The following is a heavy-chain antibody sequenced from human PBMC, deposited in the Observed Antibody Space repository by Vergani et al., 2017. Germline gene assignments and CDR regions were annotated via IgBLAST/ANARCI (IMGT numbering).Heavy chain of an antibody. CDR2: ISYDGSNK. V-gene: IGHV3-30-3*01. CDR1: GFTFSSYA. CDR3: AANPKTTPSCGGDCHPH. Sequence: QVQLVESGGGVVQPGRSLRLSCAASGFTFSSYAMHWVRQAPGKGLEWVAVISYDGSNKYYADSVKGRFTISRDNSKNTLYLQMNSLRAEDTAGYYCAANPKTTPSCGGDCHPHWGQGTLVTVSS. D-gene: IGHD2-21*01. J-gene: IGHJ4*02.